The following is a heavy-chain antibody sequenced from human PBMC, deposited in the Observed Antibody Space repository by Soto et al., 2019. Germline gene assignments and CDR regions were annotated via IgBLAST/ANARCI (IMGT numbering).Heavy chain of an antibody. CDR2: IYYSGST. D-gene: IGHD3-10*01. CDR1: GGSISSYY. Sequence: QVQLQESGPGLVKPSETLSLPCTVSGGSISSYYWSWIRQPPGKGLEWIGYIYYSGSTNYNPSLTGRVTISVDTSKNQFYLKLSSVTAADTAVYYCARCNYYGSGCAYWGQGTLVTVSS. CDR3: ARCNYYGSGCAY. V-gene: IGHV4-59*08. J-gene: IGHJ4*02.